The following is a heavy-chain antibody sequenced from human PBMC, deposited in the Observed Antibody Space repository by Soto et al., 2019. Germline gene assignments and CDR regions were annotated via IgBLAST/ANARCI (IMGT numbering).Heavy chain of an antibody. Sequence: ASVKVSCKASGGTFSSYAISWVRQAPGQGLEWMGGIIPIFGTANYAQKFRGRVTITADESTSTAYMELSSLRSEDTAVYYRARARYSYGYHYYYGMDVWGQGTTVTVSS. CDR3: ARARYSYGYHYYYGMDV. CDR1: GGTFSSYA. V-gene: IGHV1-69*13. J-gene: IGHJ6*02. D-gene: IGHD5-18*01. CDR2: IIPIFGTA.